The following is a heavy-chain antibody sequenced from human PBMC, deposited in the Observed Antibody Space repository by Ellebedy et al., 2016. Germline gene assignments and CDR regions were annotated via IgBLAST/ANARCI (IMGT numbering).Heavy chain of an antibody. Sequence: GESLKISCAASGFTFSSYSMNWVRQAPGKGLEWVSAISGSGGSTYYADSVKGRFTISRDNSKNTLYLQMNSLRAEDTAVYYCAKDRQGIAAAGTAEDYWGQGTLVTVSS. V-gene: IGHV3-23*01. D-gene: IGHD6-13*01. CDR3: AKDRQGIAAAGTAEDY. CDR2: ISGSGGST. J-gene: IGHJ4*02. CDR1: GFTFSSYS.